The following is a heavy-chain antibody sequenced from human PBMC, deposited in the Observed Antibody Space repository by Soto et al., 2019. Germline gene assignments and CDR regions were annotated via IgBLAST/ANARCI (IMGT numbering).Heavy chain of an antibody. CDR3: ASERDYNTFDY. CDR1: GFTFSSYA. J-gene: IGHJ4*02. V-gene: IGHV3-30-3*01. Sequence: QVQLVESGGGVVQPGRSLRLSCAASGFTFSSYAMHWVRQGPGKGLEWVAFISYDGSSKYYADSVKGRFTISRDNSKNTLYLQMNSLRAEDTAVYYCASERDYNTFDYWGQGTLVTVSS. CDR2: ISYDGSSK. D-gene: IGHD4-17*01.